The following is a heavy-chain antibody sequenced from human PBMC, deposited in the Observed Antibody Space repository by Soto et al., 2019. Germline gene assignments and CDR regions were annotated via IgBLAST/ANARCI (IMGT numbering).Heavy chain of an antibody. D-gene: IGHD6-6*01. CDR2: IYPGDSDT. V-gene: IGHV5-51*01. J-gene: IGHJ4*02. CDR3: ARPKFEYSSSSPGLFDY. CDR1: GYSFTSYW. Sequence: GESLKISCKGSGYSFTSYWIGWVRQMPGKGLEWMGIIYPGDSDTRYSPSFQGQVTISADKSISTAYLQWSSLKASDTAMYYCARPKFEYSSSSPGLFDYWGQGTLVTVSS.